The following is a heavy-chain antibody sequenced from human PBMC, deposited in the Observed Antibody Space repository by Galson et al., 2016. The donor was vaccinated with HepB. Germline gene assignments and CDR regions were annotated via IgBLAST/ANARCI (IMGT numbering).Heavy chain of an antibody. Sequence: SGAAVKKPGETLSLTCTVSGGSISRSSYYWGWIRQPPGKGLEWIGTIYYSGSTYYNPSLKSRVTISVDTSKNQFSLKVSSVTAADTAVYYCARTQGQRVNHYYFDHWGQGTLVTVSS. CDR2: IYYSGST. CDR3: ARTQGQRVNHYYFDH. V-gene: IGHV4-39*01. D-gene: IGHD3-10*01. J-gene: IGHJ4*02. CDR1: GGSISRSSYY.